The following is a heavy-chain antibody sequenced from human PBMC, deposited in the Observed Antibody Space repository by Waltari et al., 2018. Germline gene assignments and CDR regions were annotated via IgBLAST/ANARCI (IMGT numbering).Heavy chain of an antibody. CDR3: ASGWYYFGY. D-gene: IGHD6-19*01. V-gene: IGHV3-48*03. Sequence: EVQLVESGGGLVQPGGSLRLSCAASAFTFSGYERNWVRQGPGKGLEWISCISTSGNTIYYADSVKGRFTMSRDNAKKALYLQMNSLRAEDTAIYYCASGWYYFGYWGQGTLVTDSS. CDR1: AFTFSGYE. J-gene: IGHJ4*02. CDR2: ISTSGNTI.